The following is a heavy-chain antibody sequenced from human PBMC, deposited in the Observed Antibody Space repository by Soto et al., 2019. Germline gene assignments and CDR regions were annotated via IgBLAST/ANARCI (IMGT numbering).Heavy chain of an antibody. CDR1: GASISRGYW. Sequence: QVQLQESGPGLVKPSGTLSLTCAVSGASISRGYWWSWVRQPPGKGLEWIGEIFHSGRTNYNPSLESRVTISGDKSKNQLSLNLNSLTAADTAVYYCATHRGNTYGPYDDWGQGTLVTVSS. V-gene: IGHV4-4*02. CDR2: IFHSGRT. J-gene: IGHJ4*02. CDR3: ATHRGNTYGPYDD. D-gene: IGHD5-18*01.